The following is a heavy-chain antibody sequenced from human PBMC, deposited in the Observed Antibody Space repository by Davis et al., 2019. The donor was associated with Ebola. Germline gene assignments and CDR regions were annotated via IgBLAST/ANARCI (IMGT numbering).Heavy chain of an antibody. Sequence: GESLKIPCAASGFTFSNAWMSWVRQAPGKGLEWVGRIKSKTDGGTTDYAAPVKGRFSISRDDSKNTLYLQMNSLKTEDTAVYYCTTASYSNYDWYYGMDVWGQGTTVTVSS. CDR3: TTASYSNYDWYYGMDV. V-gene: IGHV3-15*01. D-gene: IGHD4-11*01. CDR1: GFTFSNAW. CDR2: IKSKTDGGTT. J-gene: IGHJ6*02.